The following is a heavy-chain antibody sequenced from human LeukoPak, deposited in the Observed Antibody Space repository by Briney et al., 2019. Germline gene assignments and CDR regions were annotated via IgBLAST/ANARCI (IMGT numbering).Heavy chain of an antibody. J-gene: IGHJ4*02. CDR2: IYSSGGT. V-gene: IGHV4-4*07. CDR3: ARGGKATVVTM. CDR1: GGSINSYY. Sequence: SETLSLTCTVSGGSINSYYWSWIRQPAGKGLEWIGRIYSSGGTNYNPSLKSRVSMSVDTSKNQFSLRLTSVTAADTAVYYCARGGKATVVTMWGQGILVTVSS. D-gene: IGHD4-23*01.